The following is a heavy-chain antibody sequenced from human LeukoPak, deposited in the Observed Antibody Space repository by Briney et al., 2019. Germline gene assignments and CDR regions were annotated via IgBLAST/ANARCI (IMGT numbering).Heavy chain of an antibody. V-gene: IGHV3-48*03. J-gene: IGHJ3*02. D-gene: IGHD2-15*01. CDR2: ISSSGSTI. CDR3: AARYCSGGSCRGVGAFDI. Sequence: GGSLRLSCAASGFTFSSYAMSWVRQAPGKGLEWVSYISSSGSTIYYADSVKGRFTISRDNAKNSLYLQMNSLRAEDTAVYYCAARYCSGGSCRGVGAFDIWGQGTMVTVSS. CDR1: GFTFSSYA.